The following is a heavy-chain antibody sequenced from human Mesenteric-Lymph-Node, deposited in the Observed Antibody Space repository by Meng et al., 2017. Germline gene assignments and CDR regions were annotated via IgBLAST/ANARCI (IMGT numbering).Heavy chain of an antibody. Sequence: GESLKISCAASGFTFSSYEMNWVRQAPGKGLEWVSYISSSGSTIYYADSVKGRFTSSRDNAKNSLYLQMNSLRAEDTAVYYCTTFYCSSTSCYPVDYWGQGTLVTVSS. CDR3: TTFYCSSTSCYPVDY. CDR1: GFTFSSYE. V-gene: IGHV3-48*03. J-gene: IGHJ4*02. D-gene: IGHD2-2*01. CDR2: ISSSGSTI.